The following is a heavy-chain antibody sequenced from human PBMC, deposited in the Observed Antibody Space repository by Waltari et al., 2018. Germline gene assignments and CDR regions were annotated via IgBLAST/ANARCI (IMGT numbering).Heavy chain of an antibody. Sequence: QVQLVQSGAEVKRPGSSVKVSCKASGGTLSSYAVSWVRKAPGQGLEWRGRVSPVGDRVKDEQKFQGRITITADKGTRTAYMELSSLTSDDTAVYYCARNRADVDSDGNWFDPWGQGTLVTVSS. J-gene: IGHJ5*02. CDR3: ARNRADVDSDGNWFDP. CDR2: VSPVGDRV. CDR1: GGTLSSYA. D-gene: IGHD4-17*01. V-gene: IGHV1-69*04.